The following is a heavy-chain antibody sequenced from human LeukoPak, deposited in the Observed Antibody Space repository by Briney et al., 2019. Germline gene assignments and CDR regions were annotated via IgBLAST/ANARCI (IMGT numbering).Heavy chain of an antibody. D-gene: IGHD5-12*01. CDR3: ASNSGYDSGYFDY. CDR2: IYYSGST. CDR1: GGSISRGGYY. Sequence: LSLPCTVSGGSISRGGYYWSWVRQHPRQGLEWIGYIYYSGSTYYNPSLKSRVTISVDTSKNQFSLKLSSVTAADTAVYYCASNSGYDSGYFDYWGQGTLVTVSS. J-gene: IGHJ4*02. V-gene: IGHV4-31*03.